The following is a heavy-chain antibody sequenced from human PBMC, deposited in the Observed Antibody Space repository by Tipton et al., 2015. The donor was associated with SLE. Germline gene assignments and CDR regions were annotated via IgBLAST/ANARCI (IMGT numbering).Heavy chain of an antibody. D-gene: IGHD7-27*01. CDR2: IYYTGTT. CDR1: GSSITSSSHY. Sequence: TLSLTCSISGSSITSSSHYWGWIRQPPGKGLEWIGSIYYTGTTYYNPSLKSRVTISVETSKTHFSLKMSSVTAADTAMYYCARLSSGTGDFEHWGQGPLVVVSS. CDR3: ARLSSGTGDFEH. J-gene: IGHJ4*02. V-gene: IGHV4-39*01.